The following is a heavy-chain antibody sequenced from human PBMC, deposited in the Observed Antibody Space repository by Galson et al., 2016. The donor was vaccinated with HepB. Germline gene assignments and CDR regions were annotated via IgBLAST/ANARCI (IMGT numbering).Heavy chain of an antibody. CDR3: AHYNSKWPFDI. V-gene: IGHV2-5*02. D-gene: IGHD4-11*01. Sequence: PALVKPTQTLTLTCAFSSFSLNTDGVGVGWIRQPPGKALEWLALIYWDDDKRYRPSLKTRLNITKDASRNQVVLTLTHLDTVDTATYYCAHYNSKWPFDIWGQGTLVTVSS. CDR1: SFSLNTDGVG. J-gene: IGHJ4*02. CDR2: IYWDDDK.